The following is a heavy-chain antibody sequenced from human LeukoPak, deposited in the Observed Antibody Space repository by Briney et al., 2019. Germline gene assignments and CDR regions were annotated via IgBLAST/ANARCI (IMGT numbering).Heavy chain of an antibody. Sequence: PGGSLRLSCAASGFTFSSYSMNWVCQAPGKGLEWVSSISSSSDYIYYADSLKGRFTISRDNDKNSLYLQMNSLRAEDTAVYYCAREEGGAGLYGFDIWGQGTMVTVSS. CDR2: ISSSSDYI. D-gene: IGHD1-26*01. V-gene: IGHV3-21*01. J-gene: IGHJ3*02. CDR3: AREEGGAGLYGFDI. CDR1: GFTFSSYS.